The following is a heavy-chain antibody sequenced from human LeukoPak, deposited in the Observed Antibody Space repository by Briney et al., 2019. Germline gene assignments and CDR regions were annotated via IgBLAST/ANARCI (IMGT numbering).Heavy chain of an antibody. Sequence: GASVKVSCKVSGYTFTSYYMHWVRQAPGQGLEWMGIINPSGGSTSYAQKFQGRVTMTRDTSTSTVYMELSSLRSEDTAVYYCARDKRYDSSGSTYYFDYWGQGTLVTVSS. J-gene: IGHJ4*02. CDR1: GYTFTSYY. CDR3: ARDKRYDSSGSTYYFDY. CDR2: INPSGGST. V-gene: IGHV1-46*01. D-gene: IGHD3-22*01.